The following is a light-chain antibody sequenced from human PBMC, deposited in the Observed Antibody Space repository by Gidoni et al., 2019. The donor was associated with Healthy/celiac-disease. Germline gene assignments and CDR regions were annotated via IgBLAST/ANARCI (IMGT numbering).Light chain of an antibody. J-gene: IGKJ3*01. CDR1: QSVLYSSNNKNY. CDR2: WAS. CDR3: QQYYTTPPT. V-gene: IGKV4-1*01. Sequence: DIVMTQSPDSLAVSLGERATINCKSSQSVLYSSNNKNYLAWYQQKPGQPPNLLIYWASTRESRVPDRFSGSGSGTDFTLTISSLQAEDVALYYCQQYYTTPPTFGPXTKVDIK.